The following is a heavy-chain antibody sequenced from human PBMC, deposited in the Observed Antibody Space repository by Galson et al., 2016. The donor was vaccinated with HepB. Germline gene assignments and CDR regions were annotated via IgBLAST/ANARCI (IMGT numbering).Heavy chain of an antibody. J-gene: IGHJ4*02. CDR1: EFSFSSYA. D-gene: IGHD6-19*01. V-gene: IGHV3-30*03. Sequence: SLRLSCAASEFSFSSYAMHWVRQAPGKGLEWVAVISDDGTNKFYGDAVKGRFTISRDNSSNTLYLQMNRVRPEDTGVYYCARDRQWLVTFDYGGLGTLVTVSS. CDR2: ISDDGTNK. CDR3: ARDRQWLVTFDY.